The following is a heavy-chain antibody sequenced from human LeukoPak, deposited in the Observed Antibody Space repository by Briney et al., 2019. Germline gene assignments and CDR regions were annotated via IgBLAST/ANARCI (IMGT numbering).Heavy chain of an antibody. Sequence: SETLSLTCTVSGGSISSYYWSWIRQPAGKGLEWIGRIYTSGSTNYNPSLKSRVTMSVDTSKNQFSLKLSSVTAADTAVYYCARDDAPYYYDSSGYYAYWGQGTLVTVSS. J-gene: IGHJ4*02. CDR2: IYTSGST. CDR3: ARDDAPYYYDSSGYYAY. V-gene: IGHV4-4*07. CDR1: GGSISSYY. D-gene: IGHD3-22*01.